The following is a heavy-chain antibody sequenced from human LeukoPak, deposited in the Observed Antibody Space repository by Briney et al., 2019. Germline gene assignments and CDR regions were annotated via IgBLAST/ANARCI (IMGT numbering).Heavy chain of an antibody. Sequence: GRSLRLSCAASQFTFSSYGMHWVRQAPGKGLEWVAVISSDGSNTHYAVSVRGRFTISRDNTENTLYLQINTLRAEDTAVYYCAKQENGLDSWGQGTLVTVSS. V-gene: IGHV3-30*18. J-gene: IGHJ4*02. CDR3: AKQENGLDS. CDR2: ISSDGSNT. CDR1: QFTFSSYG. D-gene: IGHD1-1*01.